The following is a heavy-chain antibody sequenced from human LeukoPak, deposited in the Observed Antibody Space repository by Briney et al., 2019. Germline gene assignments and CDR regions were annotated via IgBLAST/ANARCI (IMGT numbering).Heavy chain of an antibody. CDR3: AGDTVGSDS. V-gene: IGHV4-59*01. Sequence: SETLSLTCTVSGGSIRSYYWNWIRQTPGKGLEWIGYIYYSGNTNYNPSLKSRVSISVDTSKNQFSLKLSSVTAADTAVYYCAGDTVGSDSWGQGTLVTVSS. D-gene: IGHD4-23*01. CDR1: GGSIRSYY. CDR2: IYYSGNT. J-gene: IGHJ4*02.